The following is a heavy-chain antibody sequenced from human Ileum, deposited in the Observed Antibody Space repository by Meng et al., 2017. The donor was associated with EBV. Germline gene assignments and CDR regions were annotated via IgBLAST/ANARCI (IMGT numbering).Heavy chain of an antibody. D-gene: IGHD1-26*01. CDR1: GGSVSSAHSF. CDR2: MSYSGST. CDR3: AGDPHSGSPH. J-gene: IGHJ4*02. V-gene: IGHV4-61*01. Sequence: VGLTGGGLGVGKPSETLSLTCSVPGGSVSSAHSFWTWIRQPPGKGLEWIGYMSYSGSTNYSPPLESRVTISVDTSKNQFSLKLSSVTAADTAVYYCAGDPHSGSPHWGQGTLVTVSS.